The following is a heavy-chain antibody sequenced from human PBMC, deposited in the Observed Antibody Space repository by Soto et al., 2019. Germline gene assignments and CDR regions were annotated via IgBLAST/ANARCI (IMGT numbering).Heavy chain of an antibody. CDR2: IYYSGST. CDR3: ARDKGYYYDSSGISLDAFDI. J-gene: IGHJ3*02. Sequence: TLSLTCTVSGGSISSSDYYWSWIRQPPGKGLEWIGYIYYSGSTYYNPSLKSRVTISVDTSKNQFSLKLSSVTAADTAVYYCARDKGYYYDSSGISLDAFDIWGQGTMVTVSS. V-gene: IGHV4-30-4*01. D-gene: IGHD3-22*01. CDR1: GGSISSSDYY.